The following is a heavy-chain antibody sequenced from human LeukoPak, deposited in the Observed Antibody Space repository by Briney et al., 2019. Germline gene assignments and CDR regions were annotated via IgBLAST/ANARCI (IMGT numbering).Heavy chain of an antibody. D-gene: IGHD2-15*01. V-gene: IGHV3-21*01. CDR2: ISSSSSYI. Sequence: GGSLRLSCAASGFTFSSYSMNWVRQAPGKGLEWVSSISSSSSYIYYADSVKGRFTISRDNAKNSLYLQMNSLRAEDTAVYYCAVADLVVVVAANSAALWGQGTLVTVSS. J-gene: IGHJ4*02. CDR1: GFTFSSYS. CDR3: AVADLVVVVAANSAAL.